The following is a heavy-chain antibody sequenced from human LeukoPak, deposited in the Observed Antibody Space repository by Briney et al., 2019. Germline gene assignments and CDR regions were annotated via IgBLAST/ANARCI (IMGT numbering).Heavy chain of an antibody. Sequence: GGSLRLSCEASGFTFTTYAMSWVRQAPGKGLEWVSAISGSGSATFYADFVKGRFTISRDNSKNTLYLQIDGLRVEDTALYYCAQGCDSSSCDASRLFDPWGQGTLVTVSS. CDR3: AQGCDSSSCDASRLFDP. CDR2: ISGSGSAT. CDR1: GFTFTTYA. V-gene: IGHV3-23*01. J-gene: IGHJ5*02. D-gene: IGHD2-2*01.